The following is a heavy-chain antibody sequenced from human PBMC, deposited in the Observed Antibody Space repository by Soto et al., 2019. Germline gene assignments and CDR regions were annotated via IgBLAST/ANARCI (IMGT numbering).Heavy chain of an antibody. J-gene: IGHJ4*02. V-gene: IGHV5-10-1*01. CDR1: ACSLTSYC. CDR2: IDPSDSYT. CDR3: ARSCMILGLTYDIDF. Sequence: TREKLRVPWNGSACSLTSYCISWVRQMPGKGLEWMGRIDPSDSYTNYSPSFQGHVTISADKSISTAYLQWSSLKASDTAMYYCARSCMILGLTYDIDFWCQGNLVTV. D-gene: IGHD3-3*01.